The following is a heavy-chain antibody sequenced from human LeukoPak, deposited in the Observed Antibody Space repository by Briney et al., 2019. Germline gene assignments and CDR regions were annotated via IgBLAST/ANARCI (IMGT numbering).Heavy chain of an antibody. Sequence: ASVKVSCKASGYTFTGNYIHWVRQAPGQGLEWLGWINPNSGGTNYAQKFQGRVTLTRDMSISTAYMELSGLTSDDTAIYYCARGTTAATPYYFAFWGQGTQVTVSS. CDR2: INPNSGGT. CDR1: GYTFTGNY. D-gene: IGHD2-15*01. CDR3: ARGTTAATPYYFAF. V-gene: IGHV1-2*02. J-gene: IGHJ4*02.